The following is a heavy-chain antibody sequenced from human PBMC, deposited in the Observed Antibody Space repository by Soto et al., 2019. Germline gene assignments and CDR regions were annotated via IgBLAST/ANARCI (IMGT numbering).Heavy chain of an antibody. D-gene: IGHD3-16*02. CDR1: GGTFSSYA. V-gene: IGHV1-69*13. Sequence: SVKVSCKASGGTFSSYAISWVRQAPGQGLEWMGGIIPIFGTANYAQKFQGRVTITADESTSTAYMELSSLRSEDTAVYYCARDLLRSSSYTSPHNWFDPWGQGTLVTVSS. CDR3: ARDLLRSSSYTSPHNWFDP. CDR2: IIPIFGTA. J-gene: IGHJ5*02.